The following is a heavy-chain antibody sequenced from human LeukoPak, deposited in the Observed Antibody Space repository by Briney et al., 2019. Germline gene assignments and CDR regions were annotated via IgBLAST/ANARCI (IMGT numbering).Heavy chain of an antibody. D-gene: IGHD3-9*01. Sequence: GGSLRLSCAASGFTFSIYAMSWVRQAPGKGLQWVSSITSSGDGTYYADSVKGRFTISRDNSKNTLYLQMNSLRAEDTAVYYCAKGGPSGIRYFDWLLLDYYYYYMDVWGKGTTVTVSS. V-gene: IGHV3-23*01. CDR3: AKGGPSGIRYFDWLLLDYYYYYMDV. J-gene: IGHJ6*03. CDR2: ITSSGDGT. CDR1: GFTFSIYA.